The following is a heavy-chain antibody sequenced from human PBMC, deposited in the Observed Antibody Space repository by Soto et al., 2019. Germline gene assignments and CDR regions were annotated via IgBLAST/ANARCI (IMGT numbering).Heavy chain of an antibody. CDR1: GCTFTSYA. D-gene: IGHD1-26*01. V-gene: IGHV1-3*01. J-gene: IGHJ6*03. Sequence: ASVQVSCKASGCTFTSYAMHGVRPAPGQRLEWMGWINAGNGNTKYSQKFQGRVTITRDTSASTAYMELSSLRSEDTAVYYCARPYSDSGHGPNPYYYYYMDVWGKGTTVTVSS. CDR2: INAGNGNT. CDR3: ARPYSDSGHGPNPYYYYYMDV.